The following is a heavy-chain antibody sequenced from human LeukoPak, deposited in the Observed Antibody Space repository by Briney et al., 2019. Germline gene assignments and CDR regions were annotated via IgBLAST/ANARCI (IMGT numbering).Heavy chain of an antibody. D-gene: IGHD6-19*01. CDR1: GYTFTSFY. V-gene: IGHV1-18*01. CDR2: ISAYSGST. J-gene: IGHJ4*02. Sequence: ASVKVSCKASGYTFTSFYITWVRQAPGQGLEWLGWISAYSGSTDYAERFQGRVTMTIDRSTNTAYMDLRSLRYDDTAVYWCTRGYGGWPTYIDHWGQGSLVIVSS. CDR3: TRGYGGWPTYIDH.